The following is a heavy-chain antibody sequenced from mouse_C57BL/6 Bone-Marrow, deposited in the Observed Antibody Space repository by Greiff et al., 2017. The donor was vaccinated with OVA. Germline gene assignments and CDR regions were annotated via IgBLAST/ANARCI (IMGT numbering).Heavy chain of an antibody. D-gene: IGHD1-1*01. CDR1: GFSLTSYG. V-gene: IGHV2-2*01. Sequence: QVQLKESGPGLVQPSQSLSITCTVSGFSLTSYGVHWVRQSPGKGLEWLGVIWSGGSTDYNAAFIYRLSISKDNSKSQVFFKMNSLQADYTAIYYCARYYGSSYWYFDVWGTGTTVTVSS. CDR3: ARYYGSSYWYFDV. J-gene: IGHJ1*03. CDR2: IWSGGST.